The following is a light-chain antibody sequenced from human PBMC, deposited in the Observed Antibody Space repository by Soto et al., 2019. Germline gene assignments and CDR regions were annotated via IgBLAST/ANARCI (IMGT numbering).Light chain of an antibody. Sequence: QSVLTQAPSVSGAPGQRVTISCTGSSSNIGAGYDVHWYQHLPGTGPKLLIYGDTNRPSGVPDRFSGSKSGTSASLAITGLQSEDEADYYCQSYDSSLSGHVVFGGGTKLTVL. CDR3: QSYDSSLSGHVV. CDR1: SSNIGAGYD. J-gene: IGLJ2*01. V-gene: IGLV1-40*01. CDR2: GDT.